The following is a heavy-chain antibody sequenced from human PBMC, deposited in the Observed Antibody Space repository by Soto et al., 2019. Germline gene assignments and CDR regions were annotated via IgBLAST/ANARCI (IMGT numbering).Heavy chain of an antibody. D-gene: IGHD5-18*01. CDR3: AISSRGYRYGLDAFDI. CDR2: IYSSGST. Sequence: GGSLRLSCAASGFTVSSNYMSWVRQAPGKGLEWVSVIYSSGSTYYADSVKGRFTISRDNSKNTLYLQMKSMSDEDTAVYYGAISSRGYRYGLDAFDIWGQGTMVTVS. CDR1: GFTVSSNY. V-gene: IGHV3-53*01. J-gene: IGHJ3*02.